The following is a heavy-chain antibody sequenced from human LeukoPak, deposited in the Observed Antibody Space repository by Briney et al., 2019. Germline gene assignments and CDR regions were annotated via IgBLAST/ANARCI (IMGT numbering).Heavy chain of an antibody. CDR3: ARSSIAAAGKVFWFDP. V-gene: IGHV3-21*01. Sequence: GGSLRLSCAASGFTFSSYTMNWVRQAPGMRLDWVSSISSGSSYMYYADSVKGRFTISRDSAKNSLYLQMNSLRVEDTAVYYCARSSIAAAGKVFWFDPWGQGTLVTVSS. J-gene: IGHJ5*02. CDR1: GFTFSSYT. CDR2: ISSGSSYM. D-gene: IGHD6-13*01.